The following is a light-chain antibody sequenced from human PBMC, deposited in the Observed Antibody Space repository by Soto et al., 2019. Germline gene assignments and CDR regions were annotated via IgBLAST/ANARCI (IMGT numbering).Light chain of an antibody. J-gene: IGLJ7*01. CDR2: SNN. CDR3: AAWDDSLNCHAV. Sequence: QSVLTQPPSASGTPGQRVTMPCSGSSSNIGSNTVNWYQQLPGTAPKLLIYSNNQRPSGVPDRFSGSKSGTSASLAISGLQSEDEADYYCAAWDDSLNCHAVFGGGTQLTVL. V-gene: IGLV1-44*01. CDR1: SSNIGSNT.